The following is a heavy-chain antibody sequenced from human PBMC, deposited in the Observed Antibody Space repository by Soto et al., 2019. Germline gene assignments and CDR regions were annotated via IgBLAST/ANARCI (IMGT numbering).Heavy chain of an antibody. CDR2: ISGNGEVI. J-gene: IGHJ4*02. Sequence: PGGSLRLSSAASEFTCSDYYIHWIRRAPGKGLEWISYISGNGEVIQYAASARGRFTISRDNAENSVYLEMESLRDEDTALYYCARDVDADFRTDFDYWGRGTLVTVSS. D-gene: IGHD4-17*01. V-gene: IGHV3-11*01. CDR3: ARDVDADFRTDFDY. CDR1: EFTCSDYY.